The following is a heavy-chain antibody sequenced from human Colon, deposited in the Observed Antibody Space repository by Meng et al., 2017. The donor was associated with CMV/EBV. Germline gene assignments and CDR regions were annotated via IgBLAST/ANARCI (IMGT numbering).Heavy chain of an antibody. J-gene: IGHJ6*02. CDR2: MYYSGST. Sequence: SETLSLTCTVSGGSISSSDYYWGWIRQPPGQGLEWIGTMYYSGSTYYNPSLQGRVNMSVDTSKDQFSLKLSSVTAADTAVYYCARGHYYESSGYYRYFYHSGMDLWGQGTTVTVSS. D-gene: IGHD3-22*01. CDR1: GGSISSSDYY. CDR3: ARGHYYESSGYYRYFYHSGMDL. V-gene: IGHV4-39*07.